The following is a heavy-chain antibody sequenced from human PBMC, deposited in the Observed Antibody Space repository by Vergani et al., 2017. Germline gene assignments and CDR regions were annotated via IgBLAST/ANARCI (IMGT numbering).Heavy chain of an antibody. CDR1: GFTLNTYA. CDR2: INWNSDSI. CDR3: VKDIAASGNYWYFDL. Sequence: VQILQSGGGVVQPGGFLRLSCTLSGFTLNTYAMHWVRHAPGKGLEWVSGINWNSDSIAYADSVKGRFTISRDNAKNSLYLQMNSLRAEDTALYYCVKDIAASGNYWYFDLWGRGTLVTVSS. J-gene: IGHJ2*01. V-gene: IGHV3-9*01. D-gene: IGHD6-13*01.